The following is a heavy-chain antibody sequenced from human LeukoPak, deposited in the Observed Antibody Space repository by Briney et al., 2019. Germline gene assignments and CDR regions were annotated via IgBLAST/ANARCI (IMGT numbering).Heavy chain of an antibody. Sequence: GSLRLSCAASGFIFSSHTMSWVRQAPGKGLEWIGEINHRGNTNYNPSLASRVTVSVDTSKNQFSLKLSSVTAADTAVYFCAISGVRWYFDFWGRGTLVTVSS. CDR1: GFIFSSHT. V-gene: IGHV4-34*08. D-gene: IGHD2-8*01. CDR2: INHRGNT. J-gene: IGHJ2*01. CDR3: AISGVRWYFDF.